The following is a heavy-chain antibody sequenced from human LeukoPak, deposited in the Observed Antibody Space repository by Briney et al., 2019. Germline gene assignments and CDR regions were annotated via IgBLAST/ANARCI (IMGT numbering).Heavy chain of an antibody. CDR3: ARAVSGSDYWFDL. CDR1: GVFMTCHY. J-gene: IGHJ5*02. D-gene: IGHD5-12*01. Sequence: SETLSLTCSVSGVFMTCHYWTGLRQTTGGGLEGIWGIFSSGSPNYNPSLKSRVTLSVDPSKKQFSLNLRSWTAADPAVYYFARAVSGSDYWFDLWGQGTQVTVSS. V-gene: IGHV4-59*11. CDR2: IFSSGSP.